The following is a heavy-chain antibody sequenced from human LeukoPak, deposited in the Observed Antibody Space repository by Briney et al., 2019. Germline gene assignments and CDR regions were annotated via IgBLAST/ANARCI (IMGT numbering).Heavy chain of an antibody. Sequence: PSETLSLTCTVSGGSISSSSYYWGWIRQPPGKGLEWIGSIYYSGGTYYNPSLKSRVTISVDTSKNQFSLKLSSATAADTAVYYCASAPDCGGDCRWGQGTLVTVSS. CDR3: ASAPDCGGDCR. CDR2: IYYSGGT. V-gene: IGHV4-39*07. D-gene: IGHD2-21*02. CDR1: GGSISSSSYY. J-gene: IGHJ4*02.